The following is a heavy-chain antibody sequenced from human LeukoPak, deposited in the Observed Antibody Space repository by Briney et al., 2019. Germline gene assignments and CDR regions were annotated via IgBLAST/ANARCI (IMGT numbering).Heavy chain of an antibody. D-gene: IGHD4-17*01. V-gene: IGHV3-23*01. CDR2: ISGSGGRA. CDR3: AKPRYGDFDLAY. J-gene: IGHJ4*02. CDR1: GFTFSIDA. Sequence: GGSLRLSCAASGFTFSIDAMSWVRQAPGKGREWGSAISGSGGRASNAACVKGRFTISRDKSKNTLYLQMNSLRAEDTAAYYCAKPRYGDFDLAYWGQGTLVTVSS.